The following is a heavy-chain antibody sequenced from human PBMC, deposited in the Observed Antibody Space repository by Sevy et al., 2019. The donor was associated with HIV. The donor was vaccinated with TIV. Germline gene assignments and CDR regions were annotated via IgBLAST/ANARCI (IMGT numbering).Heavy chain of an antibody. Sequence: GGSLRLSCVASGFTFRGYAMSWVRQAPGKGLEWVSSISASGGSTYYADSVKARVTISRDNSRNTVDLEMNSLRVEDTAVYYCAKEEYSGHAWGQGTVVTVSS. CDR2: ISASGGST. CDR3: AKEEYSGHA. D-gene: IGHD5-12*01. V-gene: IGHV3-23*01. J-gene: IGHJ4*02. CDR1: GFTFRGYA.